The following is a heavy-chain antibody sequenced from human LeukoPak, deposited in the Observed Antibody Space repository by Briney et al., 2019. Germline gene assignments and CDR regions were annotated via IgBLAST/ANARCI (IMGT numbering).Heavy chain of an antibody. CDR3: AKRRGLELLYYYYMDV. D-gene: IGHD1-7*01. J-gene: IGHJ6*03. CDR2: IQFDGNDK. V-gene: IGHV3-30*02. CDR1: AFTFNNYG. Sequence: PGGSLRLSCAASAFTFNNYGMHWVRQAPGKGLEWVAFIQFDGNDKFYADSVKGRFTISRDNSKNTLYLQMNSLRAEDTAVYYCAKRRGLELLYYYYMDVWGKGTTVTVSS.